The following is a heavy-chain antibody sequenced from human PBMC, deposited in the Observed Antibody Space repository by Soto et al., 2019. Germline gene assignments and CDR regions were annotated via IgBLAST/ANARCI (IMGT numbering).Heavy chain of an antibody. CDR3: ARIAGPALTYFDF. CDR1: GYSFTNFN. Sequence: ASVKVPCKASGYSFTNFNVHWVRQAPGQGLERLGVINPRSGATTYQQKFQGRVSMTRDTSTSTVYMVLSDLRSEDTAVYYCARIAGPALTYFDFWGQGTPVTVSS. D-gene: IGHD3-9*01. CDR2: INPRSGAT. V-gene: IGHV1-46*01. J-gene: IGHJ4*02.